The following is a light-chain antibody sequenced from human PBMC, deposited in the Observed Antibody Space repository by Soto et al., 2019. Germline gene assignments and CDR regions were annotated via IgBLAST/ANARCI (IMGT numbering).Light chain of an antibody. Sequence: EIVLTQSPATLSLSPGERATLSCRASQSVSSSYLAWYHQKPGQAPRLLIYGASSSATGIPDRFSGSGSWTDFTLTTIRLEPDVFVVYDCQQHCSSTWTVGRGTKVEIK. J-gene: IGKJ1*01. V-gene: IGKV3-20*01. CDR3: QQHCSSTWT. CDR1: QSVSSSY. CDR2: GAS.